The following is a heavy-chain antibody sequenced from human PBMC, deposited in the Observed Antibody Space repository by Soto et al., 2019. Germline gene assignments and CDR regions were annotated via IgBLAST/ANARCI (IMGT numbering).Heavy chain of an antibody. J-gene: IGHJ5*02. CDR3: ARDRSGKPKYYDFWSGAKPLIPWFDP. CDR2: ISCNRSTK. Sequence: GGTLRPSCSASGFTFSCFSMNWVRLAPGKGLEFVSYISCNRSTKYHADAGKGPFTISRANSKNSLYLQMNSLRAEDTAVYYCARDRSGKPKYYDFWSGAKPLIPWFDPWGQGTLVTVSS. D-gene: IGHD3-3*01. V-gene: IGHV3-48*01. CDR1: GFTFSCFS.